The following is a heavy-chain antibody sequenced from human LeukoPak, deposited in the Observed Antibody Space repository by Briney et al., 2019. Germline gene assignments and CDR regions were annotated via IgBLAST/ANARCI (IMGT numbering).Heavy chain of an antibody. CDR2: NSTTGGST. D-gene: IGHD4-23*01. J-gene: IGHJ4*02. V-gene: IGHV3-23*01. CDR3: AKDWTTVVTPKGYYFAS. CDR1: GFTFNNCA. Sequence: GVSLRLSCAASGFTFNNCAMSWVRQATGKGLEWVSRNSTTGGSTFYADSVKGLFALSRDNSNNTLYPQKHTLRGEHTPVLLCAKDWTTVVTPKGYYFASWGEGTVVTVSS.